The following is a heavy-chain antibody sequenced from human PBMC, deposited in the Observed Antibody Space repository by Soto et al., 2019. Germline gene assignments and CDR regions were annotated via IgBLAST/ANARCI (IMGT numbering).Heavy chain of an antibody. V-gene: IGHV3-30*03. D-gene: IGHD2-2*01. CDR1: RFTFSNYG. Sequence: QVQLVESGGGVVQPGGSLTLSCAASRFTFSNYGMHWVRQAPGEGLEWVAVISYDGTNHYYADSVRGRFTLSRDNSKNTLYLHMDRLTSDDTAVYYCASDTKTWVVVPGVPKSWGQGSLVAVSS. CDR3: ASDTKTWVVVPGVPKS. J-gene: IGHJ5*02. CDR2: ISYDGTNH.